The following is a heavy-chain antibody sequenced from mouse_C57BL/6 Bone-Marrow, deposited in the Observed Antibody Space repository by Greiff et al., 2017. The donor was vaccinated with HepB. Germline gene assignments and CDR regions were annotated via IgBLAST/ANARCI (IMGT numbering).Heavy chain of an antibody. V-gene: IGHV1-18*01. CDR3: ARGYFDV. CDR1: GYTFPDYS. Sequence: EVQWVESGPELVQPGASVKIPCKASGYTFPDYSMAWVKQSPGKSLEWIGDINPNNGGTIYNQKFKGKATLTVDKSSSTAYMELRSLTSEDTAVYYCARGYFDVWGTGTTVTVSS. CDR2: INPNNGGT. J-gene: IGHJ1*03.